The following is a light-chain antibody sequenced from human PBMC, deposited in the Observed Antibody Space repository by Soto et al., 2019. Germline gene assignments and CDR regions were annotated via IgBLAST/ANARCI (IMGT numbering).Light chain of an antibody. CDR1: SSDVGAYSY. Sequence: QSALTQPPSASGSPGQSVTISCTGTSSDVGAYSYVSWYQQHPGKAPKLMIYEVSKRPSGVSYRFSGSKSGNTASLTISGLQAEDEADYYCNSYTSSSTYVFGTGTKLTVL. J-gene: IGLJ1*01. V-gene: IGLV2-14*01. CDR2: EVS. CDR3: NSYTSSSTYV.